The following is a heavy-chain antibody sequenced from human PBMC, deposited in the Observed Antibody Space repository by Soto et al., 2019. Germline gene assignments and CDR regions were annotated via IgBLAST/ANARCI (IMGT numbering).Heavy chain of an antibody. CDR2: MYYSGNT. V-gene: IGHV4-39*01. CDR1: GGSITSISSRNYY. Sequence: QLQLQESGPGLVKPSETLSLTCTVSGGSITSISSRNYYWGWIRQPPGKGLEWFGNMYYSGNTYYNPSLKSRVTISLNTSKNQFYLKLTSVTAADTAVYYCARHDYVGNRDYWGQGTLVTVSS. CDR3: ARHDYVGNRDY. D-gene: IGHD4-17*01. J-gene: IGHJ4*02.